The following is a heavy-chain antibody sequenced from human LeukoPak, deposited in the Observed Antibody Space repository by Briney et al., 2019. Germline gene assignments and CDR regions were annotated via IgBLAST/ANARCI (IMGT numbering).Heavy chain of an antibody. CDR2: ISFDGSNT. Sequence: GGSLRLSCAASRFTFSSYAVHWVRQAPGKGLEWVAIISFDGSNTYYADSVKGRFTISRDNSKNTLYLQMNSLRPEDTAVYYCARSYSGNYSGAFDIWGQGTMFTVSS. D-gene: IGHD1-26*01. J-gene: IGHJ3*02. V-gene: IGHV3-30-3*01. CDR3: ARSYSGNYSGAFDI. CDR1: RFTFSSYA.